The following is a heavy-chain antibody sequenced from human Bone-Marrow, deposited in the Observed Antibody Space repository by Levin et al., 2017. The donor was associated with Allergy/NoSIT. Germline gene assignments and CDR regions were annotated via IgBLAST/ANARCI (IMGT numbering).Heavy chain of an antibody. Sequence: GGSLRLSCAASGFTFSSYGMHWVRQAPGKGLEWVAVIWYDGSNKYYADSVKGRFTISRDNSKNTLYLQMNSLRAEDTAVYYCARVGRGGTMVRGVIDLVPDYWGQGTLVTVSS. CDR3: ARVGRGGTMVRGVIDLVPDY. V-gene: IGHV3-33*01. D-gene: IGHD3-10*01. J-gene: IGHJ4*02. CDR2: IWYDGSNK. CDR1: GFTFSSYG.